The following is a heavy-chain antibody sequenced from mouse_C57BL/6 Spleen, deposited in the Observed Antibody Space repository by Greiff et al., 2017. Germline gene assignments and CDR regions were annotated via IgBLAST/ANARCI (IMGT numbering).Heavy chain of an antibody. CDR2: ISSGSSTI. CDR3: ARGHGNPYYYAMEY. Sequence: DVKLVESGGGLVKPGGSLKLSCAASGFTFSDYGMHWVRQAPEKGLEWVAYISSGSSTIYYAATVKGRFTISRDNAKNTLFLQMTSLRSEDTAMYYWARGHGNPYYYAMEYWGQGTSVTVSS. CDR1: GFTFSDYG. J-gene: IGHJ4*01. V-gene: IGHV5-17*01. D-gene: IGHD2-1*01.